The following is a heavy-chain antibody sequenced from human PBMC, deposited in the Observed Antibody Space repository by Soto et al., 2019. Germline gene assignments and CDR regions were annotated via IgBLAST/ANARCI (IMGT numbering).Heavy chain of an antibody. CDR2: IYYTGSA. Sequence: KPSETLSLTCAVSGGSISSGDYSWSWIRQPPGKGLEWIGYIYYTGSASYNPSLRTRVTISVDRSKNQFSLKLNSVTAADTAVYYCARDFCMPGGGMDVWGQGTTVTVSS. CDR1: GGSISSGDYS. V-gene: IGHV4-30-2*01. J-gene: IGHJ6*02. D-gene: IGHD2-8*02. CDR3: ARDFCMPGGGMDV.